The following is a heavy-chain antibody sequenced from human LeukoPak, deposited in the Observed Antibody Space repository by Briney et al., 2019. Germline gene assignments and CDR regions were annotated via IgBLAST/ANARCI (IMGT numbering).Heavy chain of an antibody. CDR2: IYSGGST. CDR1: GFTVSSNY. V-gene: IGHV3-53*01. Sequence: GGSLRLSCAASGFTVSSNYMSWVRQAPGKGLEWVSVIYSGGSTYYADSVKGRFTISRDNSKNTLYLQMNSLRAEDTAVYYCARGPRPAAGTGLDYFDYWGQGTLVTVSS. J-gene: IGHJ4*02. CDR3: ARGPRPAAGTGLDYFDY. D-gene: IGHD6-13*01.